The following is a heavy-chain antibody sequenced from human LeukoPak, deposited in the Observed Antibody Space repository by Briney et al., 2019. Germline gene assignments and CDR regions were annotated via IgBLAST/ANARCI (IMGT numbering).Heavy chain of an antibody. J-gene: IGHJ1*01. D-gene: IGHD6-19*01. CDR1: GFTFSSYA. V-gene: IGHV3-23*01. CDR3: AKVEAVAYFHH. Sequence: GGSLRLSCAASGFTFSSYAMSWVRQAPGKGLEWVSAISGSGGSTYYADSVKGRFTISRDNSKNTLYLQMNSLRAEDTAIYYCAKVEAVAYFHHWGQGTLVTVSS. CDR2: ISGSGGST.